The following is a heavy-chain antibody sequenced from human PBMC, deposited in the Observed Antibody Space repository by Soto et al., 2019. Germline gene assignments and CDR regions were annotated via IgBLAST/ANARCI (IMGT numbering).Heavy chain of an antibody. CDR2: IYHSGST. Sequence: PSETLSPTCAVSCRSISRGGSCWICIGQPPGKGLEWIGYIYHSGSTYYHPSLKSRVTISVDRSKNQFSLKLSSVTAADTAVYYCARFYSSSWYGFDPWGQGTLVTVSS. V-gene: IGHV4-30-2*01. CDR3: ARFYSSSWYGFDP. CDR1: CRSISRGGSC. J-gene: IGHJ5*02. D-gene: IGHD6-13*01.